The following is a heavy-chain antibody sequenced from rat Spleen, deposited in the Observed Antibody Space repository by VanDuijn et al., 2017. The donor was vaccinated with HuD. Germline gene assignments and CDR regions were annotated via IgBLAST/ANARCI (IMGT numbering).Heavy chain of an antibody. Sequence: EVQLVESGGALVQPGRPLKLSCAASGFTFRNSGMAWVRQMLTRGLEWVAFINIGGGDTYYRDSVKGRFTISRDNAKNTQYLQMDSLRSEDTATYYCARLGITLGAGHWFAYWGQGTLVTVSS. V-gene: IGHV5S14*01. CDR1: GFTFRNSG. CDR3: ARLGITLGAGHWFAY. CDR2: INIGGGDT. D-gene: IGHD1-2*01. J-gene: IGHJ3*01.